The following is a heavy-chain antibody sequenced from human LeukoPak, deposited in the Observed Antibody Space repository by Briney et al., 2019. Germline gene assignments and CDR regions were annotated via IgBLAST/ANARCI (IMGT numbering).Heavy chain of an antibody. CDR3: ARHRFLEWLPDH. V-gene: IGHV4-39*01. CDR2: IYYGGST. CDR1: GDSISSSSYY. Sequence: SETLSLTCIVSGDSISSSSYYWGWIRQPPGKGLEWIGSIYYGGSTYYNPSLKSRVTISVDTSKNQFSLKLSSVTAADTAVYYCARHRFLEWLPDHWGQGTLVTVSS. D-gene: IGHD3-3*01. J-gene: IGHJ4*02.